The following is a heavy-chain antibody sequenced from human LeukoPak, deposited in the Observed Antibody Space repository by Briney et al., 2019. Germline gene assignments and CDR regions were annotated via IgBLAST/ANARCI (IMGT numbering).Heavy chain of an antibody. D-gene: IGHD3-10*01. CDR1: GYTFTRYY. CDR3: ARGHRITMVRGAPYGMDV. J-gene: IGHJ6*04. CDR2: INPSGGST. V-gene: IGHV1-46*01. Sequence: ASVKVSCKASGYTFTRYYMHWVRQAPGQGLEWMGIINPSGGSTSYAQKFQGRVTMTRDMSTSTVYMELSSLRSEDTAVYYCARGHRITMVRGAPYGMDVWGKGTTVTVSS.